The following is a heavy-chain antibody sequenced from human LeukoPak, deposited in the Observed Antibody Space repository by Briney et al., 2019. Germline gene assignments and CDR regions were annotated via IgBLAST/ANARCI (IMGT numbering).Heavy chain of an antibody. J-gene: IGHJ4*02. CDR1: GYTFTSYY. CDR2: INPSGGST. Sequence: ASVTVSCKACGYTFTSYYMHWVRQAPGPGLEWMGIINPSGGSTSYAQKFQGRVTMTRDMSTSTVYMELSSLRSEDTAVYYCAREGGSYYERYFDYWGQGTLVTVSS. V-gene: IGHV1-46*01. CDR3: AREGGSYYERYFDY. D-gene: IGHD1-26*01.